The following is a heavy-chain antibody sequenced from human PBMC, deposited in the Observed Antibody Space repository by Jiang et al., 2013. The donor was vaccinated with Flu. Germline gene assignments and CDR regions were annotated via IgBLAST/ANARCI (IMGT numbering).Heavy chain of an antibody. V-gene: IGHV4-59*11. J-gene: IGHJ3*02. CDR3: ARGESGIGAFDI. D-gene: IGHD1-26*01. Sequence: GGSIRSHYWSWIRQPPGKGLEWIGYIYYSGSTNYNPSLKSRVTISVDTSKNQFSLKLSSVTAADTAVYYCARGESGIGAFDIWGQGTMVTVSS. CDR1: GGSIRSHY. CDR2: IYYSGST.